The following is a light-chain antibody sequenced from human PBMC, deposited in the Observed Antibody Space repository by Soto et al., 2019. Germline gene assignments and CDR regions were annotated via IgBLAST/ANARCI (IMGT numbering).Light chain of an antibody. V-gene: IGKV1-6*01. CDR1: QGIRND. CDR2: AAS. Sequence: AIQMTQSPSSLSASVGDRVTITCRASQGIRNDLDWFQQKPGKAPKLLIYAASNLQSGVPARSSGSGSGTDFTLTISSLQPEDFATYYCLQKYFYPFTFGPGTKVDIK. J-gene: IGKJ3*01. CDR3: LQKYFYPFT.